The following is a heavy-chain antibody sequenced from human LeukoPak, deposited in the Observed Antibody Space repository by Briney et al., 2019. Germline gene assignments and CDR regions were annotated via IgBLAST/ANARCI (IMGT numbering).Heavy chain of an antibody. V-gene: IGHV4-4*02. CDR2: IYHSGST. Sequence: PSETPSLTCAVSGGSISSSNWWSWVRQPPGKGLEWIGEIYHSGSTNYNPSLKSRVTISVDKSKNQFSLKLSSVTAADTAVYYCARLYDSSGYYYGDAFDIWGQGTMVTVSS. D-gene: IGHD3-22*01. CDR3: ARLYDSSGYYYGDAFDI. J-gene: IGHJ3*02. CDR1: GGSISSSNW.